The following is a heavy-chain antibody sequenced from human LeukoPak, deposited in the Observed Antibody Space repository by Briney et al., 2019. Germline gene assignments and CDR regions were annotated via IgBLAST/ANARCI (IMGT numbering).Heavy chain of an antibody. D-gene: IGHD3-10*01. CDR3: ARVEKEFGPRGGYFDY. J-gene: IGHJ4*02. V-gene: IGHV4-39*07. CDR1: GGSISSSSYY. Sequence: PSETLSLTCTVSGGSISSSSYYWGWIHQPPGMGLEWIGSIYYSGSTYYNPSLKSRVTISVDTSKNQFSLKLSSVTAADTAVYYCARVEKEFGPRGGYFDYWGQGTLVTVSS. CDR2: IYYSGST.